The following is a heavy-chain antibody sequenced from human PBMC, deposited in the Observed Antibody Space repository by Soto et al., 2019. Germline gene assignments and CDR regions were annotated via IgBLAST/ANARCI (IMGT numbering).Heavy chain of an antibody. D-gene: IGHD6-19*01. V-gene: IGHV4-30-2*01. CDR1: GGSISSGGFS. CDR2: IYHSGST. Sequence: QLQLQESGSRLVKASQTLSITCAVSGGSISSGGFSCNWIRQPPGKGLEWIGYIYHSGSTYFNPSLKSRVTMSVDRSTNQFSLKLSSVTAADTAAYYCASRVSDYFDYWGQGTPVTVSS. CDR3: ASRVSDYFDY. J-gene: IGHJ4*02.